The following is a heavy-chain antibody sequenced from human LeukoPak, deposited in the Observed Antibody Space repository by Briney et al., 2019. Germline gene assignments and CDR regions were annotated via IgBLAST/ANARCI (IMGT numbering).Heavy chain of an antibody. CDR2: ISAYNGNT. J-gene: IGHJ6*02. D-gene: IGHD5-18*01. Sequence: ASVKVSCKASGYTFTSYGISWVRQAPGQGLEWMGWISAYNGNTNYAQKLQGRVTMTTDTSTSTAYMELRSLRSDDTAVYYCGRRGCTYGWRDGDYYYYGMDVWGQGTTVTVSS. CDR1: GYTFTSYG. CDR3: GRRGCTYGWRDGDYYYYGMDV. V-gene: IGHV1-18*01.